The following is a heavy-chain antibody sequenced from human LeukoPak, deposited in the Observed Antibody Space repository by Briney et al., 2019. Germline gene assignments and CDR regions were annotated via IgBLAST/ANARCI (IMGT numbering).Heavy chain of an antibody. D-gene: IGHD2-15*01. CDR2: INHSGST. Sequence: SETLSLTCAVYGGSFSGHYWSWIRQPPGKGLEWVGEINHSGSTNYNPCLQSRVTISVDTSKNQFSLRLSSVTAADTAVYYCTRYTVVVVAATRDDAFDIWGQGTMFSVSS. CDR3: TRYTVVVVAATRDDAFDI. J-gene: IGHJ3*02. V-gene: IGHV4-34*01. CDR1: GGSFSGHY.